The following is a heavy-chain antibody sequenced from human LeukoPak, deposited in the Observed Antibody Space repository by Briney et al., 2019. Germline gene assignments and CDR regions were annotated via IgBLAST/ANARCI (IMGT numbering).Heavy chain of an antibody. Sequence: GRSLRLSCAASGFTFSSYAMHWVRQAPGKGLEWVAVISYDGSNKYYADSVKGRFTISRDNSKNTLYLQMNSLRAEDTAVYYCARVPSPRGHPPDYWGQGTLVTVSS. CDR2: ISYDGSNK. CDR1: GFTFSSYA. J-gene: IGHJ4*02. D-gene: IGHD3/OR15-3a*01. V-gene: IGHV3-30*04. CDR3: ARVPSPRGHPPDY.